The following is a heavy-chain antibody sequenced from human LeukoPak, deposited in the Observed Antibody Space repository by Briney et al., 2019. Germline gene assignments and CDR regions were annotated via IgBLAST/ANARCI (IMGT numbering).Heavy chain of an antibody. V-gene: IGHV1-2*02. CDR2: INPNTGGT. J-gene: IGHJ4*02. CDR1: GYTFTSYG. Sequence: ASVKVSCKASGYTFTSYGISWVRQAPGQGLECMGWINPNTGGTNYAQKFQGRVTMTRDTSIATAYMELSRLRSDDTAVYYCARDSSWRPFDYWGQGTLVTVSS. CDR3: ARDSSWRPFDY. D-gene: IGHD5-12*01.